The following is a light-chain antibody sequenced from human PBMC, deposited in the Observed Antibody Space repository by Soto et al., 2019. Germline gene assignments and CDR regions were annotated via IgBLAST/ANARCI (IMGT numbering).Light chain of an antibody. V-gene: IGKV1-5*03. J-gene: IGKJ1*01. Sequence: DIQMTQSPSTLPASVGDRVTITCRASQSISSWLAWYQQRPGKAPILLIYKASTLKSGVPSRFSGSGSGTEFTLTISSLQPDDFATYYCQHCNSYSEAFGQGTKVDIK. CDR1: QSISSW. CDR2: KAS. CDR3: QHCNSYSEA.